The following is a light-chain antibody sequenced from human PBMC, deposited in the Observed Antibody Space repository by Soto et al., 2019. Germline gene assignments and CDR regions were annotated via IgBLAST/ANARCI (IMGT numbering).Light chain of an antibody. CDR2: LNSDGSH. CDR1: SGHSSYA. Sequence: QPVLTQSSSASASLGASVKFTCTLSSGHSSYAIAWHQQQPEKGPRYLMKLNSDGSHSKGDGIPDRFSGSSSGAERYLTISSLQSEDEADYYCQTWGSGIRVVFGGGTKLTVL. V-gene: IGLV4-69*01. J-gene: IGLJ2*01. CDR3: QTWGSGIRVV.